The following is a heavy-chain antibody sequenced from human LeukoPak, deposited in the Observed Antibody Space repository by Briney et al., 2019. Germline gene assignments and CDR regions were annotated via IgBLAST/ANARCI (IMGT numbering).Heavy chain of an antibody. J-gene: IGHJ6*03. D-gene: IGHD5-24*01. CDR2: INHSGST. V-gene: IGHV4-34*01. CDR1: GGSFSGYY. CDR3: ARLVRGRRWPQTRGGYYYMDV. Sequence: SETLYLTCAVYGGSFSGYYWSWIRQPPGKGLEWIGEINHSGSTNYNPSLKSRVTISVDTSKNQFSLKLSSVTAADTAVYYCARLVRGRRWPQTRGGYYYMDVWGKGTTVTVSS.